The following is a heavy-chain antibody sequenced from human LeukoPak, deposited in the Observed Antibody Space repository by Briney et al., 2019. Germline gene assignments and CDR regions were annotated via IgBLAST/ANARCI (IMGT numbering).Heavy chain of an antibody. Sequence: GGSLRLSCAASGFTFSSYSMNWVRQAPGKGLEWVSSISSSSSYIYYADSVKGRFTISRDNAKNSLYLQMSSLRAEDTAVYYCARVLTGSWDWFDPRGQGTLVTVSS. V-gene: IGHV3-21*01. CDR1: GFTFSSYS. J-gene: IGHJ5*02. CDR2: ISSSSSYI. D-gene: IGHD2-8*02. CDR3: ARVLTGSWDWFDP.